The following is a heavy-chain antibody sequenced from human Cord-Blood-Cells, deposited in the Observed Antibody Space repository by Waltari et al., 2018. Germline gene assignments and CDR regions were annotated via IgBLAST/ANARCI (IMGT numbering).Heavy chain of an antibody. CDR3: ARDWVGSFDY. CDR1: GFTFSSYG. CDR2: IWYDGSNK. Sequence: QVQLVESGGGVVQPGRSLRLSCAASGFTFSSYGMHWVRQAPGKGLEGVAVIWYDGSNKYYADSVKGRFTISRDNSKNTLYLQMNSLRAEDTAVYYCARDWVGSFDYWGQGTLVTVSS. D-gene: IGHD3-10*01. J-gene: IGHJ4*02. V-gene: IGHV3-33*01.